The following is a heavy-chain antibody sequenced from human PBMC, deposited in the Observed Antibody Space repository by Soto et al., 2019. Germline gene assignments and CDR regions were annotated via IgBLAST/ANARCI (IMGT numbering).Heavy chain of an antibody. CDR3: AKDRNPSVLRYFDPLDY. J-gene: IGHJ4*02. CDR2: ISYDGSNK. V-gene: IGHV3-30*18. Sequence: PGGSLRLSCAASGFTFSSYGMHWVRQAPGKGLEWVAVISYDGSNKYYADSVKGRFTISRYNSKNTLYLQMNSLRAEDTAVYYCAKDRNPSVLRYFDPLDYWGQGTLVTVSS. D-gene: IGHD3-9*01. CDR1: GFTFSSYG.